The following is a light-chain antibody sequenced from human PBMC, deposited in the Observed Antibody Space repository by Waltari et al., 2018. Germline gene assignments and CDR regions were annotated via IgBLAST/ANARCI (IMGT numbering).Light chain of an antibody. CDR3: CSPATNGGLI. Sequence: QSALTQPVSVSGSPGQSIVISCTGSSGDLGSYNLVAWYQHHPGKVPKVIISEVGQRPPGVSDRFSGSKSGTTAYLTISGLQTEDEADYYCCSPATNGGLIFGGGTKLTVL. V-gene: IGLV2-23*02. J-gene: IGLJ2*01. CDR2: EVG. CDR1: SGDLGSYNL.